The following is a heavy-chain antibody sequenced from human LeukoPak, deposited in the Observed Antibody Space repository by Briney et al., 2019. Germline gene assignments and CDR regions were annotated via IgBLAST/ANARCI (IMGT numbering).Heavy chain of an antibody. D-gene: IGHD5-18*01. CDR3: AREEGYSYGQTGYFDY. Sequence: GGSLRLSCAASGFTFSSYWMSWVRQAPGKGLECVANIKQDGSEKYYVDSVKGRFTISRDNAKNSLYLQMNSLRAEDTAVYYCAREEGYSYGQTGYFDYWGQGTLVTVSS. CDR2: IKQDGSEK. J-gene: IGHJ4*02. CDR1: GFTFSSYW. V-gene: IGHV3-7*03.